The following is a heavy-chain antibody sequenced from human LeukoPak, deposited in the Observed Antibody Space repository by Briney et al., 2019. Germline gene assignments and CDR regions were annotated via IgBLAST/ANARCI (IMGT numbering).Heavy chain of an antibody. J-gene: IGHJ4*02. Sequence: ASVKVSCKASGYTFTGYHIHWVRQAPGQGLEWMGRINPYSGDTNFAQKFQGRVTMTRDTSITTAYMDLSSLTPDDTAVYFCARTLIAAPVDYWGQGTLVTVSS. V-gene: IGHV1-2*06. CDR2: INPYSGDT. D-gene: IGHD6-6*01. CDR3: ARTLIAAPVDY. CDR1: GYTFTGYH.